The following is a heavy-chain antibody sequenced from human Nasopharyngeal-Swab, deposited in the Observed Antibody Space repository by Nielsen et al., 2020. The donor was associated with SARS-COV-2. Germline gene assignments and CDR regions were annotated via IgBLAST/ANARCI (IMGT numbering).Heavy chain of an antibody. CDR3: ALSFTEIPTPDAFDI. V-gene: IGHV4-34*01. CDR1: GGSFSGYY. CDR2: INHSGST. D-gene: IGHD2-21*01. Sequence: AGSLTLSCAVYGGSFSGYYWSWIRQPPGKGLEWIGEINHSGSTNYNPSLKSRVTISVDTSKNQFSLKLSSVTAADTAVYYCALSFTEIPTPDAFDIWGQGTMVTVSS. J-gene: IGHJ3*02.